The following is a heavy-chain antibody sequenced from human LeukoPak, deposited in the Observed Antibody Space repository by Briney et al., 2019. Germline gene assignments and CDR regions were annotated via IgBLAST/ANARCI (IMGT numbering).Heavy chain of an antibody. CDR2: ISYDGSNK. CDR1: GFTFSSYG. V-gene: IGHV3-30*03. Sequence: PGRSLRLSCAASGFTFSSYGMHWVRQAPGKGLEWVAVISYDGSNKYYADSVKGRFTISRDNSKNTLYLQMNSLRAEDTAVYYCARRPVAATPDYFDYWGQGTLVTVSS. J-gene: IGHJ4*02. D-gene: IGHD2-15*01. CDR3: ARRPVAATPDYFDY.